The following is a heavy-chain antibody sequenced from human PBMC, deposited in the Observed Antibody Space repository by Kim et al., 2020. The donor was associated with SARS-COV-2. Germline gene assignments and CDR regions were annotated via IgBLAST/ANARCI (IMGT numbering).Heavy chain of an antibody. J-gene: IGHJ4*02. D-gene: IGHD2-15*01. V-gene: IGHV3-7*01. Sequence: GGSLRLSCAASGFTFSNYWMSWVRQAPGKGLEWVADIKEDGSENHYADSVKGRFTISRDNAKNSLFLQMNSLRAEDTAVYYCARDWGYCSGGNCYTVLDYWAQGALVTVSS. CDR2: IKEDGSEN. CDR3: ARDWGYCSGGNCYTVLDY. CDR1: GFTFSNYW.